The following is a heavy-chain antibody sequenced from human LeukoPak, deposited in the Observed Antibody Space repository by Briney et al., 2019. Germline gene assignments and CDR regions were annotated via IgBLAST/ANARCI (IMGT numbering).Heavy chain of an antibody. V-gene: IGHV3-15*01. CDR3: TYGYDN. D-gene: IGHD5-18*01. Sequence: PGGSLRLSCAASGFTFSNARMSWVRQAPGKGLEWVGRIKSESDGGTTDYAAPVKGRFTISRDDSKNTLYLQMNSLKSEDTAVYYCTYGYDNWGQGTLVTVSS. CDR1: GFTFSNAR. CDR2: IKSESDGGTT. J-gene: IGHJ4*02.